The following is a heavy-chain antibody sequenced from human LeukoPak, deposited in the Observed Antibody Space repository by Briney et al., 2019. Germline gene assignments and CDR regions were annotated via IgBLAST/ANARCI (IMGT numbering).Heavy chain of an antibody. Sequence: GEAPKISCNGSGYSITSYWIGWVRQMAREKLEWMGTIYPGDSDTRYSPSFQGQVTISADKSISTAYLQWSSLKASDTAMYYCARPSGGYSGYEDLRLSHWGQGTLVTVSS. V-gene: IGHV5-51*01. CDR2: IYPGDSDT. CDR3: ARPSGGYSGYEDLRLSH. J-gene: IGHJ4*02. D-gene: IGHD5-12*01. CDR1: GYSITSYW.